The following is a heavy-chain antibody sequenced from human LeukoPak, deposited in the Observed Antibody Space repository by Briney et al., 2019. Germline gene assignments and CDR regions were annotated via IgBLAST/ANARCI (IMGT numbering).Heavy chain of an antibody. CDR1: GFTFSDYY. J-gene: IGHJ6*02. CDR2: ISFDGRNK. CDR3: ARGLVEQLDRLAMDV. Sequence: PGGSLRLSCAASGFTFSDYYMSWIRQAPGKGLEWVAVISFDGRNKFYADSVKGRFTVSRDNSENTLFLQMDSLTAEDTAVYYCARGLVEQLDRLAMDVWGQGTTVTVSS. V-gene: IGHV3-30*03. D-gene: IGHD6-6*01.